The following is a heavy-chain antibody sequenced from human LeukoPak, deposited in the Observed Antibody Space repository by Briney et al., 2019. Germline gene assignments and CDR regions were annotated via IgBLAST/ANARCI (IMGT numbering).Heavy chain of an antibody. CDR2: ISSSGSTT. Sequence: GGSLRLSCAASGFTFSTYEMNWVRQAPGKGLEWVSHISSSGSTTYYADSVKGRFTISRDNAKNTLYLQMNSLRAEDTAVYYCASPQYYFDHWGQGTLVTVSS. V-gene: IGHV3-48*03. D-gene: IGHD5-24*01. CDR3: ASPQYYFDH. CDR1: GFTFSTYE. J-gene: IGHJ4*02.